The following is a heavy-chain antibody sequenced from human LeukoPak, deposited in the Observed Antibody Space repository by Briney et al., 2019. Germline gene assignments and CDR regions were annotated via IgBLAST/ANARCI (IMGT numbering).Heavy chain of an antibody. CDR2: ITSSRSYI. V-gene: IGHV3-21*04. Sequence: GGSLRLSCAASGFTFSSYSMNWVRQAPGKVLEWVSSITSSRSYIYYADSVKGRFTISRDNAKNSLYLQMNSLRAEDTAVYYCARDLMGIAYRGAFYYWGQGTLVTVSS. D-gene: IGHD6-13*01. CDR3: ARDLMGIAYRGAFYY. CDR1: GFTFSSYS. J-gene: IGHJ4*02.